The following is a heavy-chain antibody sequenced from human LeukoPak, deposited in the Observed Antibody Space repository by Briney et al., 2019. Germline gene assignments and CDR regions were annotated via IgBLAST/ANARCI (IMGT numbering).Heavy chain of an antibody. CDR1: GLALSDYW. D-gene: IGHD6-19*01. V-gene: IGHV3-7*01. Sequence: GGSLRLSCAASGLALSDYWMNWVRQAPGKGLEWVANINQDGSEKDYVDSVKGRFTISRDNAKNSLYLQMNSLRAEDTAVYYCARVSSLAVAGFFDYWGQGILVTVSS. CDR2: INQDGSEK. CDR3: ARVSSLAVAGFFDY. J-gene: IGHJ4*02.